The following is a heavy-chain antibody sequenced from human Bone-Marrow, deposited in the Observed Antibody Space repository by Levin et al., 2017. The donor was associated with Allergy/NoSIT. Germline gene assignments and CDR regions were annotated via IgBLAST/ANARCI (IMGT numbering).Heavy chain of an antibody. V-gene: IGHV4-39*01. Sequence: SETLSLTCTVSGGSISSSSYYWGWIRQPPGTGLEWIGSIYYSGSTYYNPSLKSRVTISVDTSKNQFSLKLSSVTAADTAVYYCARHLNMERGGGYDFWSGYYASPPYYYGMDVWGQGTTVTVSS. CDR3: ARHLNMERGGGYDFWSGYYASPPYYYGMDV. J-gene: IGHJ6*02. D-gene: IGHD3-3*01. CDR1: GGSISSSSYY. CDR2: IYYSGST.